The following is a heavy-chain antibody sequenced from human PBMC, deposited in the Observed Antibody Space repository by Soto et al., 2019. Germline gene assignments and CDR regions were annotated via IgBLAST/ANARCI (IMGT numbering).Heavy chain of an antibody. V-gene: IGHV3-30*18. CDR1: GFTFRSYG. J-gene: IGHJ5*02. D-gene: IGHD6-6*01. CDR3: AKDLEQLVRVFDP. CDR2: ISYDGTNK. Sequence: GGSLRLSCAVSGFTFRSYGMHWVRQAPGKGLEWVAVISYDGTNKYYADSVKGRFTISRDNSKNTLYLQMNSLRAEDTAVYYCAKDLEQLVRVFDPWGQGTLVTVPS.